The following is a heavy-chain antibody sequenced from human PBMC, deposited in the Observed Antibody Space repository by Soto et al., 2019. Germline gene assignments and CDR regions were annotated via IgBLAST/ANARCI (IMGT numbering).Heavy chain of an antibody. Sequence: GGSLRLSCAASGFTFSSHWMTWVRQAPGKGLEWVANIKPDGSEKWYVDSVKGRLTISRDNAKNSLYLQMNSLRGEDTAVYYCARGNYHHSSGPFSDVFDIWGQGTMVTVSS. CDR3: ARGNYHHSSGPFSDVFDI. D-gene: IGHD6-19*01. V-gene: IGHV3-7*04. J-gene: IGHJ3*02. CDR1: GFTFSSHW. CDR2: IKPDGSEK.